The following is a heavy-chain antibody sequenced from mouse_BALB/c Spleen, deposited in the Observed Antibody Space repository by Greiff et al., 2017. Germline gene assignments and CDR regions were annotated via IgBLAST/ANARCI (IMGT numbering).Heavy chain of an antibody. CDR3: AREILYYDGSSLNPFAY. V-gene: IGHV1S126*01. Sequence: QVQLQQSGPQLVRPGASVKISCKASGYSFTSYWMHWVKQRPGQGLEWIGMIDPSDSETRLNQKFKDKATLTVDKSSSTAYMQLSSPTSEDSAVYYCAREILYYDGSSLNPFAYWGQGTLVTVSA. D-gene: IGHD1-1*01. J-gene: IGHJ3*01. CDR1: GYSFTSYW. CDR2: IDPSDSET.